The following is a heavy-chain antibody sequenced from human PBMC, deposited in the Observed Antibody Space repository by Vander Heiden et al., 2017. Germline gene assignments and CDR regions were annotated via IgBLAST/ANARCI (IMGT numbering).Heavy chain of an antibody. V-gene: IGHV3-9*01. D-gene: IGHD6-19*01. Sequence: EVHLVESWGGLVRLGSSVRLYCAASGLKFDDYAIYWVRPVPGKGLGWVSGITWNSGSIGYADSVKGRFTISRDNAKNSLYLQMNSLRPEDTALYYCAGRFSSGWYAFDYWGQGTLVTVSS. CDR1: GLKFDDYA. CDR2: ITWNSGSI. J-gene: IGHJ4*02. CDR3: AGRFSSGWYAFDY.